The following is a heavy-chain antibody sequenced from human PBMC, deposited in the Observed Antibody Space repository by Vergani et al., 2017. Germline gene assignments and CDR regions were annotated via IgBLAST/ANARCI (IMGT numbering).Heavy chain of an antibody. V-gene: IGHV1-69*04. Sequence: QVQLVQSGAEVKKPGSSVKVSCKASGGTFSSYAISWVRQAPGQGLEWMGRIIPILGIANYAQKFQGRVTITADKSTSTAYMELSSLRSEATAVYYCARDRYCSGGSCYSWFDPWGQGTLVTVSS. J-gene: IGHJ5*02. CDR2: IIPILGIA. CDR3: ARDRYCSGGSCYSWFDP. CDR1: GGTFSSYA. D-gene: IGHD2-15*01.